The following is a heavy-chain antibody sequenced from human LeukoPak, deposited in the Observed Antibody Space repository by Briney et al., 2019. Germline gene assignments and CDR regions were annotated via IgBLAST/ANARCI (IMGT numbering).Heavy chain of an antibody. Sequence: GGSLRLSCAASGFTFSNAWMNWVRQAPGKGLEWVARIKRKIDSGAIDYAASVKGRFTISRDDSKNTVYLQMNSLTTEDTAVYYCGLGSGRSDFNYWGQGTLVTVSS. J-gene: IGHJ4*02. V-gene: IGHV3-15*01. D-gene: IGHD3-10*01. CDR1: GFTFSNAW. CDR3: GLGSGRSDFNY. CDR2: IKRKIDSGAI.